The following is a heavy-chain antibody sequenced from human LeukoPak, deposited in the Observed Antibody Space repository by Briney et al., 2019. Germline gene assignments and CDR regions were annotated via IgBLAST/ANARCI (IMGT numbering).Heavy chain of an antibody. Sequence: SETLSLTCSVSGGSINFYYWNWIRQPAGKGLEWVGRIYSSGSTNYNPSLKGRVTMSVDTSKNRFSLNLSSVTAADTAVYYCTRGEHDCDCWGQGTLVSVSS. D-gene: IGHD1-26*01. CDR2: IYSSGST. CDR3: TRGEHDCDC. V-gene: IGHV4-4*07. CDR1: GGSINFYY. J-gene: IGHJ4*02.